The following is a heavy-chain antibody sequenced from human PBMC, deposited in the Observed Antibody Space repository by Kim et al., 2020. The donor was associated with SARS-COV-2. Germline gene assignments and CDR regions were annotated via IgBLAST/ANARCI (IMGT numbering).Heavy chain of an antibody. D-gene: IGHD3-22*01. V-gene: IGHV3-48*02. CDR3: ARDLTYYYDSSGLDY. CDR2: ISSSSSTI. J-gene: IGHJ4*02. Sequence: GGSLRLSCAASGFTFSSYSMNWVRQAPGKGLEWVSYISSSSSTIYYADSVKGRFTISRDNAKNSLYLQMNSLRDEDTAVYYCARDLTYYYDSSGLDYWGQGTLVTVSS. CDR1: GFTFSSYS.